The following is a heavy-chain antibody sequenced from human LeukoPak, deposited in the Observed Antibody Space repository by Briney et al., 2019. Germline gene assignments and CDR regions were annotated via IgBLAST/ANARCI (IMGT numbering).Heavy chain of an antibody. J-gene: IGHJ4*02. CDR2: INHNSGGT. V-gene: IGHV1-2*02. CDR3: ARALGCYYNY. CDR1: GYTFTDYY. Sequence: SVPVSCQASGYTFTDYYMHWVRQAPGQGLEWMGWINHNSGGTNYAQKFQGRVTMTRDTSISTAYMELSRLRSDDTAVYYCARALGCYYNYWGQGTLVTVSS. D-gene: IGHD3-10*01.